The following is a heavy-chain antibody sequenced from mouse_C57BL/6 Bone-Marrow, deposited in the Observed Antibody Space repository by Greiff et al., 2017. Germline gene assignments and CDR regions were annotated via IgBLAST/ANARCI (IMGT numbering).Heavy chain of an antibody. J-gene: IGHJ1*03. V-gene: IGHV1-81*01. CDR3: ARPYYYGSSGYFDV. D-gene: IGHD1-1*01. CDR1: GYTFTSYG. CDR2: IYPRSGNT. Sequence: VQRVESGAELARPGASVKLSCKASGYTFTSYGISWVKQRTGQGLEWIGEIYPRSGNTYYNEKFKGKATLTADKSSSTAYMELRSLTSEDSAVYFCARPYYYGSSGYFDVWGTGTTVTVSS.